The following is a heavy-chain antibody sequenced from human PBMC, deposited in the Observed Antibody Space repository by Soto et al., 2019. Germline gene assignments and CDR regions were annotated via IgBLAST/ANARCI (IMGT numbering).Heavy chain of an antibody. Sequence: ASVKVSCKASGYTFTSYGISWVRQAPGQGLEWMGWISAYNGNTNYAQKLQGRVTMTIDTSTSTAYMELRRLRSDDTAVYYCARWEYSSSSGPGYWGQGTLVTVSS. J-gene: IGHJ4*02. CDR3: ARWEYSSSSGPGY. CDR2: ISAYNGNT. D-gene: IGHD6-6*01. CDR1: GYTFTSYG. V-gene: IGHV1-18*01.